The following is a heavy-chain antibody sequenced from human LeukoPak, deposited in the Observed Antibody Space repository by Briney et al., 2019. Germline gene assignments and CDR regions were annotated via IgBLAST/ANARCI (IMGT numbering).Heavy chain of an antibody. CDR1: GFTFSSYE. V-gene: IGHV3-13*01. J-gene: IGHJ6*02. CDR3: ARSSYYGSGSSQYGMDV. Sequence: GGSLRLSCAASGFTFSSYEMHWVRQATGKGLEWVSAIGTAGDTYYPGSVKCRFTISRENAKNSLYLQMNSLRAGDTAVYYCARSSYYGSGSSQYGMDVWGQGTTVTVSS. CDR2: IGTAGDT. D-gene: IGHD3-10*01.